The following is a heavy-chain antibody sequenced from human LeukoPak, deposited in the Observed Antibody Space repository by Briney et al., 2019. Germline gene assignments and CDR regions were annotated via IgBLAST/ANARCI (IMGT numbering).Heavy chain of an antibody. V-gene: IGHV3-48*03. D-gene: IGHD3/OR15-3a*01. CDR1: AFTFGSYE. Sequence: GGSLRLSCAASAFTFGSYEMNWVRQAPGKGLEWVSYISSSGNTIYYADSVKGRFTISRDNAKNSLYLQMNSLRAEDTAVYYRARERGLGAFDIWGQGTMVTVSS. CDR2: ISSSGNTI. J-gene: IGHJ3*02. CDR3: ARERGLGAFDI.